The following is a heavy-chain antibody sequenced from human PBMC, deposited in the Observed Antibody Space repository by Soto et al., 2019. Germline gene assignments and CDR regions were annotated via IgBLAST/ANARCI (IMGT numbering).Heavy chain of an antibody. CDR3: ATHGGPGSGWNYYYYYGMDV. CDR1: GFTFSSYA. V-gene: IGHV3-23*01. D-gene: IGHD6-19*01. J-gene: IGHJ6*02. CDR2: ISGSGGST. Sequence: GGSLRLSCAASGFTFSSYAMSWVRQAPGKGLEWVSAISGSGGSTYYADSVKGRFTISRDNSKNTLYLQMNSLRAEDTAVYYCATHGGPGSGWNYYYYYGMDVWGQGTTVTVSS.